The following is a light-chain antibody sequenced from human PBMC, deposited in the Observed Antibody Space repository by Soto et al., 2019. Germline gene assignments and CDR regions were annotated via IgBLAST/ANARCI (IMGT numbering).Light chain of an antibody. CDR1: SSDVGGYNY. Sequence: SVLTQPPPASGSPGQSVTISCIGTSSDVGGYNYVSWYQQHPGKAPKLMIYEVSKRPSGVPDRFSGSKSGNTASLTVSGLQAEDEADYYCSSYAASNNLGVFGGGTKVTVL. J-gene: IGLJ2*01. CDR2: EVS. V-gene: IGLV2-8*01. CDR3: SSYAASNNLGV.